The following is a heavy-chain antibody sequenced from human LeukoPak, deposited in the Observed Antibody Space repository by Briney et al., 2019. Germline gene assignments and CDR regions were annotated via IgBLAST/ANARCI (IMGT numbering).Heavy chain of an antibody. V-gene: IGHV3-20*04. CDR2: IDWNGGSP. Sequence: GGSLRLSCAASGFTFDDYGMIWVRQAPGKGLEGVSGIDWNGGSPVYVDSVKGRFTISRDNAKISLYLQRNSLRAEYTALYYCARRMTTVTTKYFDLWGRGTLVTVSS. D-gene: IGHD4-17*01. J-gene: IGHJ2*01. CDR1: GFTFDDYG. CDR3: ARRMTTVTTKYFDL.